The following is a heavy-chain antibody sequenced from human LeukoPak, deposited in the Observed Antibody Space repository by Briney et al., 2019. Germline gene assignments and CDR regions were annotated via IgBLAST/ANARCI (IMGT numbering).Heavy chain of an antibody. Sequence: GASVKVSCKASGYTFTSYGISWVRQAPGQGLEWMGWISAYNGNTNYAQKLQGRVTTTTDTSTSTAYMELRSLRSDDTAVYYCARDLSSGYYYPFDYWGQGTLVTVSS. CDR3: ARDLSSGYYYPFDY. D-gene: IGHD3-22*01. CDR1: GYTFTSYG. J-gene: IGHJ4*02. CDR2: ISAYNGNT. V-gene: IGHV1-18*01.